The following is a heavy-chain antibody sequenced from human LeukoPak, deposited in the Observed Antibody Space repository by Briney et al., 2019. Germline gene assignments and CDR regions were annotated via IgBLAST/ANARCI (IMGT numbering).Heavy chain of an antibody. CDR1: GGSISSYY. D-gene: IGHD2-15*01. V-gene: IGHV4-4*07. CDR3: ARALCSGGSCYPPVLYYYYYYGMDV. CDR2: IYTSGST. J-gene: IGHJ6*02. Sequence: PSETLSLTCTVSGGSISSYYWSWIRQPAGKGLEWIGRIYTSGSTNYNPSLKSRVTMSVDTSKNQFSLKLSSVTAADTAVYYCARALCSGGSCYPPVLYYYYYYGMDVWGQGTTVTVSS.